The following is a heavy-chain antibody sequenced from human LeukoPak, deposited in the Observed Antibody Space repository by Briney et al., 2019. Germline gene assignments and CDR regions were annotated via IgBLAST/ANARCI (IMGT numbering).Heavy chain of an antibody. Sequence: SQTLSLTCAVSGGSISSGGYSWSWIRQPPGKGLEWIGYIYHSGSTYYNPSLKSRVTISVDRSKNQFSLKLSSVTAADTAVYYCARGDETAMGYFDYWGQGTLVTVSS. J-gene: IGHJ4*02. V-gene: IGHV4-30-2*01. CDR3: ARGDETAMGYFDY. CDR2: IYHSGST. CDR1: GGSISSGGYS. D-gene: IGHD5-18*01.